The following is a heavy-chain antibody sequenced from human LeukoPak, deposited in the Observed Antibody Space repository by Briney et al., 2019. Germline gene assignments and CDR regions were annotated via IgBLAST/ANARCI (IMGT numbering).Heavy chain of an antibody. CDR1: GYTFTSYA. Sequence: ASVKVSCKASGYTFTSYAIHWVRQAPGQGLEWMGWITPSGGTNYPQKFQGRVAITWDTSITTAYMDLSRLTSDDTAVYYCARADMSSDYTPNDYWGQGTLVTVSS. V-gene: IGHV1-2*02. D-gene: IGHD3-3*01. J-gene: IGHJ4*02. CDR3: ARADMSSDYTPNDY. CDR2: ITPSGGT.